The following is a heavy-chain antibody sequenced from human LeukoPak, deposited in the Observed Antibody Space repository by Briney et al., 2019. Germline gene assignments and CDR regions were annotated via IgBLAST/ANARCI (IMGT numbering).Heavy chain of an antibody. CDR3: AKGKNPGSYLSHVDY. CDR2: ITWDGGST. V-gene: IGHV3-43*01. J-gene: IGHJ4*02. D-gene: IGHD3-10*01. Sequence: PGGSLRLSCAASGFTFDDYTMHWVRQAPGKGLEWVSLITWDGGSTYYADSVKGRFTISRDNSKNSLYLQMNSLRTEDTALYYCAKGKNPGSYLSHVDYWGQGTLVTVSS. CDR1: GFTFDDYT.